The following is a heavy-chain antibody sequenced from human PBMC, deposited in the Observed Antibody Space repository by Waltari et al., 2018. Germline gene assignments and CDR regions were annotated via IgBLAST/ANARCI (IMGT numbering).Heavy chain of an antibody. Sequence: QVQLQESGPGLVKPSQTLTLTCGVSGGSISSRDFYWSWIRQPPGKGLEWIGYIYHSGSAYYTPSLKSRLTSSLDSSENQFSLMMSSVTAADTAVYFCARLKSDGDYLNWFDSWGQGTLVTVSS. V-gene: IGHV4-30-4*08. J-gene: IGHJ5*01. CDR1: GGSISSRDFY. CDR3: ARLKSDGDYLNWFDS. CDR2: IYHSGSA. D-gene: IGHD4-17*01.